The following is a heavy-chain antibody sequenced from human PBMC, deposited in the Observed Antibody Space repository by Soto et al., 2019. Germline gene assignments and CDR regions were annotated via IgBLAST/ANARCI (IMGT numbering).Heavy chain of an antibody. Sequence: GGSLRLSXAASGFTFNGSTMHWVRQASGKGLEWVGRIRSKVNSYATAYVASVKGRFTISRDDSKNTAYLQMNSLKTEDTAVYYCTRLGSGWYYDYWGQGTLVTVSS. J-gene: IGHJ4*02. CDR1: GFTFNGST. V-gene: IGHV3-73*01. CDR3: TRLGSGWYYDY. D-gene: IGHD6-19*01. CDR2: IRSKVNSYAT.